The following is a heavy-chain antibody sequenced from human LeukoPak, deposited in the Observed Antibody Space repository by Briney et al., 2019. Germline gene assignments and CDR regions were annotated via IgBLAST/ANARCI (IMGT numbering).Heavy chain of an antibody. V-gene: IGHV3-30*18. Sequence: GGSLRLSCAASGFTFSSYGMHWVRQAPGKGLEWVAVISYDGSNKYYADSVKGRFTISRDNSKNTLYLQMNSLRAEDTAVYYCAKDLASLDYWGQGTLVTVSS. J-gene: IGHJ4*02. CDR1: GFTFSSYG. CDR2: ISYDGSNK. CDR3: AKDLASLDY.